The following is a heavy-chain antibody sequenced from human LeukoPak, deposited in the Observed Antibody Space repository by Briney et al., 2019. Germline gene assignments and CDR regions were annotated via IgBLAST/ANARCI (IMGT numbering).Heavy chain of an antibody. CDR2: INPSGGST. CDR3: ARGSVNRGGIVATIGAY. CDR1: GYTFTSYY. Sequence: EASVKVSCKASGYTFTSYYMHWVRQAPGQGLEWMGIINPSGGSTGYAQKFQGRVTMTRDTSTSTVYMELSSLRSEDTAVYYCARGSVNRGGIVATIGAYWGQGTLVTVSS. V-gene: IGHV1-46*01. J-gene: IGHJ4*02. D-gene: IGHD5-12*01.